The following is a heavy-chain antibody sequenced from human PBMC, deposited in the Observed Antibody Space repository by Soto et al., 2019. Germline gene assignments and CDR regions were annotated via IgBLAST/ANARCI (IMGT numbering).Heavy chain of an antibody. Sequence: QVQLVQSGAEVKRPGASVMLACKASGYTLTSYGISWVRQAPGQGLEWMGWISTYTGDTNYARTTQGRVTLTTDTSTNTASRELRSVRSADTAVSYCAREQGQETGWYSFASWGQGPVVIVSS. CDR2: ISTYTGDT. D-gene: IGHD6-19*01. V-gene: IGHV1-18*04. CDR3: AREQGQETGWYSFAS. CDR1: GYTLTSYG. J-gene: IGHJ5*01.